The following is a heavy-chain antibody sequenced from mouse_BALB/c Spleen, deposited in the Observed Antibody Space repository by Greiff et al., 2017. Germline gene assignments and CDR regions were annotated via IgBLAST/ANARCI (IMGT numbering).Heavy chain of an antibody. Sequence: VMLVESGGGLVKPGGSLKLSCAASGFTFSDYYMYWVRQTPEKRLEWVATISDGGSYTYYPDSVKGRFTISRDNAKNNLYLQMSSRKSEDTAMYYCARAYDYDVGFDYWGQGTTLTVSS. CDR3: ARAYDYDVGFDY. CDR2: ISDGGSYT. CDR1: GFTFSDYY. J-gene: IGHJ2*01. V-gene: IGHV5-4*02. D-gene: IGHD2-4*01.